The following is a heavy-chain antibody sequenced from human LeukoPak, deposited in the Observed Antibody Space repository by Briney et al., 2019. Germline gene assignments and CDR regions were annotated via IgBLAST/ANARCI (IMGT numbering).Heavy chain of an antibody. V-gene: IGHV3-7*01. D-gene: IGHD4/OR15-4a*01. CDR2: IKKDGGEK. CDR1: GFTFSDHW. J-gene: IGHJ4*02. Sequence: GGSLTLSCAASGFTFSDHWMSWVRQVPGKGLEWVADIKKDGGEKNEVDSAKGRFTISRDNAKNSLYLEVNSLRAEDTAVYYCARGPPYGARCDYLDYWGQGALVTVSS. CDR3: ARGPPYGARCDYLDY.